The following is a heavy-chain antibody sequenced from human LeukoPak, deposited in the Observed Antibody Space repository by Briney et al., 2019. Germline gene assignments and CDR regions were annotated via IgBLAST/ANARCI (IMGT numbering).Heavy chain of an antibody. V-gene: IGHV4-61*02. CDR3: ARSRYWVHYDYVWGSYLDYYYYMDV. J-gene: IGHJ6*03. D-gene: IGHD3-16*02. Sequence: PSETLSLTCTVSGGSISSGSYYWSWIRQPAGKGLEWIGRIYTSGSTNYNPSRKSRVTISVDTSKNQFSLKLSSVTAADTAVYYCARSRYWVHYDYVWGSYLDYYYYMDVWGKGTTVTISS. CDR2: IYTSGST. CDR1: GGSISSGSYY.